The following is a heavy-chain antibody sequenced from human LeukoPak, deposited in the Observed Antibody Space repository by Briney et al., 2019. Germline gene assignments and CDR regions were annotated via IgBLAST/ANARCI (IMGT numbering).Heavy chain of an antibody. Sequence: GGALRLSCAAPGFTFSKAWMRWGRQAPGEGLEWVGRIKSKTDGGTTDYAAPVKGRFTISRDDSKNTLYLQMNSLKTEDTAVYYCTTDENESTHWGQGTLVTVSS. J-gene: IGHJ4*02. D-gene: IGHD2-2*01. CDR3: TTDENESTH. V-gene: IGHV3-15*01. CDR1: GFTFSKAW. CDR2: IKSKTDGGTT.